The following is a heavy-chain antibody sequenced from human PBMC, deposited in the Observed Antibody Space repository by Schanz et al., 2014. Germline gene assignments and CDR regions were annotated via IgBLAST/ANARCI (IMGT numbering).Heavy chain of an antibody. CDR2: IIPILGIA. CDR3: ARDQSPYTNSSDVRYFDY. CDR1: GGTFNSYT. Sequence: QVQLVQSGAEVKKPGSSMKVSCKASGGTFNSYTINWVRQAPGQGLEWMGRIIPILGIANYAQKFQGRVTNTADKSTSTAYMDLSSLRPEDTAVYYCARDQSPYTNSSDVRYFDYWGQGSLVTVSS. D-gene: IGHD6-6*01. V-gene: IGHV1-69*08. J-gene: IGHJ4*02.